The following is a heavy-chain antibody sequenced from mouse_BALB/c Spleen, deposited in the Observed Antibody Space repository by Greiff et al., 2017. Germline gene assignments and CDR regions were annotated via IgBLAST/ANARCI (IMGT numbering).Heavy chain of an antibody. CDR3: ARDRNYPFAY. CDR2: ISSGGSYT. Sequence: DVKLVESGGGLVKPGGSLKLSCAASGFTFSSYAMSWVRQSPEKRLEWVAEISSGGSYTYYPDTVTGRFTISRDNAKNTLYLEMSILRSEDTAMYYCARDRNYPFAYWGQGTLVTVSA. CDR1: GFTFSSYA. J-gene: IGHJ3*01. D-gene: IGHD2-1*01. V-gene: IGHV5-9-4*01.